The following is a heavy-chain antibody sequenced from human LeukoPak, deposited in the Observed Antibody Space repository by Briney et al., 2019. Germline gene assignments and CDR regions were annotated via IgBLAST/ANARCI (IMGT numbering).Heavy chain of an antibody. CDR1: GGTFSSYA. J-gene: IGHJ3*02. CDR2: VIPIFGTA. V-gene: IGHV1-69*13. Sequence: ASVKVSCKASGGTFSSYAISWVRQGPGQGLEWMGGVIPIFGTANYAQKFQGRVTITADESTSTAYMELSSLRSEDTAVYYCARGGPRERSGGGDGIWGQGTMVTVSS. CDR3: ARGGPRERSGGGDGI. D-gene: IGHD2-21*02.